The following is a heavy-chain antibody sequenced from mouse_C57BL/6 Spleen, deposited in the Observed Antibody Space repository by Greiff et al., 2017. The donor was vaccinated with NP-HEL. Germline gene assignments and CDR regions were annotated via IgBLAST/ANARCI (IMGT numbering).Heavy chain of an antibody. J-gene: IGHJ4*01. V-gene: IGHV1-82*01. CDR1: GYAFSSSW. D-gene: IGHD2-4*01. CDR2: IYPGDGDT. CDR3: ARSQDYGGAMDY. Sequence: QVQLKESGPELVKPGASVKISCKASGYAFSSSWMNWVKQRPGTGLEWIGRIYPGDGDTNYNGKLKGKATLTADKSSSTAYMQLSSLTSEDSAVYFCARSQDYGGAMDYWGQGTSVTVAS.